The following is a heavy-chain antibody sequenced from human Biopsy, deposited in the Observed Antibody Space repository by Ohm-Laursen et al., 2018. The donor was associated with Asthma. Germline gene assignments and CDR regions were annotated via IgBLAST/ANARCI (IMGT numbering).Heavy chain of an antibody. Sequence: ATVKISCKTSGYTFNSAGITWVRQAPGQGLEWMGWISVYNGNTKVAQKLQDRVTMITDTSTSTAYMELRSLRSDDTAVYFCARAVDYSHYYGIDVWAKGPRSPSP. D-gene: IGHD3-10*01. CDR1: GYTFNSAG. V-gene: IGHV1-18*01. CDR3: ARAVDYSHYYGIDV. J-gene: IGHJ6*02. CDR2: ISVYNGNT.